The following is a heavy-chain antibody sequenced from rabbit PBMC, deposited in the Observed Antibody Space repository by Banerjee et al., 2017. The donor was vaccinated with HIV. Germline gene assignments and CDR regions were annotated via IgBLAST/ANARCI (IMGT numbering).Heavy chain of an antibody. V-gene: IGHV1S40*01. J-gene: IGHJ4*01. Sequence: YANWPKGRFTISKTSSTTVTLQMTSLTAADTATYFCARDGDYFGAGYAFDLWGQGTLVTVS. CDR3: ARDGDYFGAGYAFDL. D-gene: IGHD2-1*01.